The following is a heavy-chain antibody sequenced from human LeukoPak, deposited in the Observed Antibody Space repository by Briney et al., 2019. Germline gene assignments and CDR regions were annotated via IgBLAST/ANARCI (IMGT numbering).Heavy chain of an antibody. J-gene: IGHJ3*02. Sequence: PGGSLRLSCAASGFTFSSYSMNWVRQAPGKGLEWVSSISSSSSYIYYADSVKGRFTISRDNAKNSPYLQMNSLRAEDTAVYYCARDRAYYYDSSGYPDAFDIWGQGTMVTVSS. CDR1: GFTFSSYS. V-gene: IGHV3-21*01. D-gene: IGHD3-22*01. CDR2: ISSSSSYI. CDR3: ARDRAYYYDSSGYPDAFDI.